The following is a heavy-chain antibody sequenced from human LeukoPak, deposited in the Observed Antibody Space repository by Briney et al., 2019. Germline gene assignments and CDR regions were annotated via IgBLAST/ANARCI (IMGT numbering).Heavy chain of an antibody. D-gene: IGHD4-17*01. Sequence: PGGSLRLSCAASGFTFSRYSMHWVRQAPGKGLEWVSGISWNSGSIGYADSVKGRFTISRDNAKNSLYLQMNSLRAEDTALYYCAKGLGDYVYRHGFDYWGQGTLVTVSS. CDR3: AKGLGDYVYRHGFDY. CDR1: GFTFSRYS. V-gene: IGHV3-9*01. CDR2: ISWNSGSI. J-gene: IGHJ4*02.